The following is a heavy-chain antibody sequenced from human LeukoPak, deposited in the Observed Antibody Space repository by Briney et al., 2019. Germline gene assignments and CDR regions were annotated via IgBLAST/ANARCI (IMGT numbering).Heavy chain of an antibody. V-gene: IGHV1-2*02. D-gene: IGHD3-3*01. CDR1: GYTFTGYY. CDR2: INPNSGGT. J-gene: IGHJ6*03. CDR3: ARDLVERYYDFWSGYTSYYYYYMDV. Sequence: GASVKVSCKASGYTFTGYYMHWVRQAPGQGLEWMGWINPNSGGTNYAQKFQGRVTMTRDTSISTAYMELSRLRSDDTAVYYRARDLVERYYDFWSGYTSYYYYYMDVWGKGTTVTVSS.